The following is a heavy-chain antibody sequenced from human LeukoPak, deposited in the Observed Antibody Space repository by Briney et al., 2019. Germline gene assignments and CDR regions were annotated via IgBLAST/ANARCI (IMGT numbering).Heavy chain of an antibody. CDR1: GFTFSSYS. J-gene: IGHJ6*02. Sequence: KPGGSLRLSCAASGFTFSSYSMNWVRQAPGKGLEWVSSISSSSSYIYYADSVKGRFTISRDNAKNSLYLQMNSLRAEDTAVYYCARGGRPYYYDSSGYYPERWDVWGQGTTVTVSS. D-gene: IGHD3-22*01. CDR2: ISSSSSYI. CDR3: ARGGRPYYYDSSGYYPERWDV. V-gene: IGHV3-21*01.